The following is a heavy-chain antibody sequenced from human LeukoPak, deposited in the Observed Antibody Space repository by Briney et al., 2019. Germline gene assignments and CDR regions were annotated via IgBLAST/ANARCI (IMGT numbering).Heavy chain of an antibody. Sequence: GGSLRLSCAASGFTFSSYAMSWVRQAPGKGLEWVSAISGSGGRTYYADSVKGRFTISRDDSKNTLYLQMNSLRAEDTAVYYCAKVIHDYGDYPTLADYWGQGTLVTVSS. D-gene: IGHD4-17*01. CDR1: GFTFSSYA. J-gene: IGHJ4*02. CDR3: AKVIHDYGDYPTLADY. V-gene: IGHV3-23*01. CDR2: ISGSGGRT.